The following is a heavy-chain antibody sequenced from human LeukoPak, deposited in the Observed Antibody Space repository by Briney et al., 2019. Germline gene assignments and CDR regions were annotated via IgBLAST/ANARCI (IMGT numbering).Heavy chain of an antibody. CDR3: GRGYSRSSPYLDN. Sequence: SETLSLTCIVSGGSISSYYWSWIRQPPGKGLEWIGNVYYSGSTNYNPSLKGRVTILVDTSKNQFSLKLNSATAADTAVYYCGRGYSRSSPYLDNWGQGTLVTVSS. J-gene: IGHJ4*02. V-gene: IGHV4-59*01. CDR1: GGSISSYY. CDR2: VYYSGST. D-gene: IGHD6-6*01.